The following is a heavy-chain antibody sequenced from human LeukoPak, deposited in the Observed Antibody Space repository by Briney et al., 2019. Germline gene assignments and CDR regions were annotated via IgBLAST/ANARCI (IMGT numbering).Heavy chain of an antibody. CDR3: ARDIKEQWLVFDY. Sequence: ASVKVSCKASGYTFTGYYMHWVRQAPGQGLEWMGWINPNSGGTNYAQKFQGRVTMTRDTSISTAYMELSRLRSDDTAVYYCARDIKEQWLVFDYWGQGTLVTVSS. CDR1: GYTFTGYY. CDR2: INPNSGGT. J-gene: IGHJ4*02. D-gene: IGHD6-19*01. V-gene: IGHV1-2*02.